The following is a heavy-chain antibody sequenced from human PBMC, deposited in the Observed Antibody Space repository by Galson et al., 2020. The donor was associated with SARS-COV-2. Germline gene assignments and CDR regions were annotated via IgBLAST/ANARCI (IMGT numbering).Heavy chain of an antibody. CDR1: GGSISSHY. V-gene: IGHV4-59*11. Sequence: SETLSLTCTVSGGSISSHYWSWIRQPPGKGLEWIGYIYYSGSTNYNPSLKSRVTISVDTSKNQFSLKLSSVTAADTAVYYCARSTVVTRWGGVDYWGQGTLVTVSS. D-gene: IGHD4-17*01. CDR3: ARSTVVTRWGGVDY. CDR2: IYYSGST. J-gene: IGHJ4*02.